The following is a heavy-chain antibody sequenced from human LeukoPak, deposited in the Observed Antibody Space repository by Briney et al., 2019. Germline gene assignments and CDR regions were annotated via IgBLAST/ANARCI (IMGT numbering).Heavy chain of an antibody. V-gene: IGHV4-34*01. J-gene: IGHJ4*02. CDR3: ARAVTYGYSSSWYSFDY. CDR1: GGSFSGYY. CDR2: INHSGST. D-gene: IGHD6-13*01. Sequence: SSETLSLTCAVYGGSFSGYYWSWIRQPPGKGLEWIGEINHSGSTNYNPSLKSRVTISVDTSKNQFSLKLSSVTAADTAVYYCARAVTYGYSSSWYSFDYWGQGTLVTVSS.